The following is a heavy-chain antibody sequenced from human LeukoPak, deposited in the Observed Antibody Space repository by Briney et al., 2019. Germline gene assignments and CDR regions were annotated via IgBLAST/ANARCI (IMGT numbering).Heavy chain of an antibody. CDR3: ARGVWFGELLL. CDR1: GGSLSGYY. V-gene: IGHV4-34*01. D-gene: IGHD3-10*01. CDR2: INHSGST. Sequence: SETLSLICAVYGGSLSGYYWSWIRQPPRKGLEWIGEINHSGSTNYNPSLKSRVTISVDTSKNQFSLELSSVTAADTAVYYCARGVWFGELLLWGQGTLVTVSS. J-gene: IGHJ4*02.